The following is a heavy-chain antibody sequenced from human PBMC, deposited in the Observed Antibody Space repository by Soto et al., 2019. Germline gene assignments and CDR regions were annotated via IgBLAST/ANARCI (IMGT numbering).Heavy chain of an antibody. V-gene: IGHV1-69*05. Sequence: SFNVSCEASVSTCSSYAISWVRQAPGQGLEWMGGIIPIFGTANYAQKLQGRVTITTDESTSTAYMELSSLRSEDTAVYYCASAATPRQPKGYYYYGMDVWGQGTTVTVSS. D-gene: IGHD5-18*01. CDR2: IIPIFGTA. CDR1: VSTCSSYA. CDR3: ASAATPRQPKGYYYYGMDV. J-gene: IGHJ6*02.